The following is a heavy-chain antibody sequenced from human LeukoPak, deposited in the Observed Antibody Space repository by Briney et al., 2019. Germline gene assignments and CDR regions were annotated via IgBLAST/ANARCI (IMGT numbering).Heavy chain of an antibody. Sequence: PGGSLRLSCAASGFTFSSYAMSWVRQAPGKGLEWVAVIWYDGSNKYYADSVKGRFTISRDNSKNTLYLQMNSLRAEDTAVYYCAREFQYYFDYWGQGTLVTVSS. CDR2: IWYDGSNK. J-gene: IGHJ4*02. CDR1: GFTFSSYA. CDR3: AREFQYYFDY. V-gene: IGHV3-33*08.